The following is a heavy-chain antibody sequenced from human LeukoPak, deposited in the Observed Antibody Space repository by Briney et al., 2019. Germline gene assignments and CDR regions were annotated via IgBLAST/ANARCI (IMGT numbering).Heavy chain of an antibody. CDR2: IYHSGDT. D-gene: IGHD1-26*01. Sequence: AETLSLTCTVSGDSLDSPTYCWGWIRQSPGKGLGWIATIYHSGDTFYTPSLQSRVTISVDIIKNQFSLKVNSVTAADTAVYYCARRGVGASPFDFWGQGTLVTVS. J-gene: IGHJ4*02. V-gene: IGHV4-39*01. CDR3: ARRGVGASPFDF. CDR1: GDSLDSPTYC.